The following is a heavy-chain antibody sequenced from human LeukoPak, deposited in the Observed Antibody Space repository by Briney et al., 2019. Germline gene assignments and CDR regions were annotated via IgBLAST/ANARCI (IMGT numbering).Heavy chain of an antibody. D-gene: IGHD4-23*01. J-gene: IGHJ4*02. CDR2: VTGSGGNT. CDR1: GFTLSDYA. Sequence: GGSLRLSCAASGFTLSDYAMSWVRQAPGKGLEWVSAVTGSGGNTYYADSVKGRFTISRDNSKNTLYLQMNSLRAEDTAVYYCARATGGNPALDYWGQGTLVTVSS. V-gene: IGHV3-23*01. CDR3: ARATGGNPALDY.